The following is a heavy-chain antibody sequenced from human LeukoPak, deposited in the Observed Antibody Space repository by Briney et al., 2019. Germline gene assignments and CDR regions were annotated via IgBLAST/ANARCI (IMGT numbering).Heavy chain of an antibody. Sequence: PSETLSLTCTVSGGSISSYYWSWIRQPPGKGLEWIAYISDIGSINYNPSLKSRVTISLETSKNQFSLKLSSVTAADTAVYYCARGREKRFLAFDYWGQGTLVTVSS. V-gene: IGHV4-59*12. D-gene: IGHD3-3*01. CDR2: ISDIGSI. CDR3: ARGREKRFLAFDY. J-gene: IGHJ4*02. CDR1: GGSISSYY.